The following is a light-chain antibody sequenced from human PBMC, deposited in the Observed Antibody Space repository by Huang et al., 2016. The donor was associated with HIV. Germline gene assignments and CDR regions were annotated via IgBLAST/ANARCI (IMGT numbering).Light chain of an antibody. V-gene: IGKV3-11*01. CDR3: QQRSNRPLT. CDR1: QSVNTF. Sequence: EIVLTQSPATLSLSPGERATLSCRASQSVNTFIAWYQQKPGQAPRLLIYDAANRATGIPARVRGSGSGTDFTLTISSLEPEYFAVYDCQQRSNRPLTCGGGTKVEIK. J-gene: IGKJ4*01. CDR2: DAA.